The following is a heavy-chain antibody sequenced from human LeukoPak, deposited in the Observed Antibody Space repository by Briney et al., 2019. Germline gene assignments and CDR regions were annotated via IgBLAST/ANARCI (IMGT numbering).Heavy chain of an antibody. CDR1: GFNVSSSY. D-gene: IGHD5-12*01. CDR3: ASPISGQSFDI. V-gene: IGHV3-53*01. J-gene: IGHJ3*02. Sequence: GGSLRLSCAASGFNVSSSYMSWVRQAPGKGLEWVSIIYSGGTTYYADSVKGRFTISRDKSKNTLYLQMNSLRAEDTAVYYCASPISGQSFDIWGQGTMVTVSS. CDR2: IYSGGTT.